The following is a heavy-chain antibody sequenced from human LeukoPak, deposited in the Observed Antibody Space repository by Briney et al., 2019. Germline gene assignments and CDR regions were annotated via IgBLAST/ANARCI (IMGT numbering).Heavy chain of an antibody. CDR2: INPDTGAT. V-gene: IGHV1-2*02. Sequence: ASVKVSCKASGCTFTNYAISWVRQAPGQGLEWMGWINPDTGATDIAQKFQGRVAMTRDTSISAAYMELSRLRSDDTAVYFCTRDHCSYINCYEDYYYGMDVWGQGTTVTVSS. J-gene: IGHJ6*02. CDR3: TRDHCSYINCYEDYYYGMDV. CDR1: GCTFTNYA. D-gene: IGHD2-15*01.